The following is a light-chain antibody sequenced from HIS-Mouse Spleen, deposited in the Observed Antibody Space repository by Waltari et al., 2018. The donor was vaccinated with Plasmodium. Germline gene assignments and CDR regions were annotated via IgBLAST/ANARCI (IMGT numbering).Light chain of an antibody. CDR3: SSYTSSSTLV. V-gene: IGLV2-14*03. CDR1: SSDVGGYNY. CDR2: DVS. Sequence: QSALTQPASVSGSPGQSITISCTGTSSDVGGYNYVSWYQQHQGKAPKLMIYDVSNRPSGVPNRFSGSKSGNTASLTISGLQAEDEADYYCSSYTSSSTLVFGTGTKVTVL. J-gene: IGLJ1*01.